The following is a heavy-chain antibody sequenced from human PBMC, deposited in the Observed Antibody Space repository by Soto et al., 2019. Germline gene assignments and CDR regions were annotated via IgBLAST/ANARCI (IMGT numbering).Heavy chain of an antibody. Sequence: GGSLRLSCAASGFTFSSYAMSWVRQAPGKGLEWVPAISGSGGSTYYADSVKGRFTISRDNSKNTLYLQMNSLRAEDTAVYYCAKSGGGGPPNYYGMDVWGQGTTVTVSS. V-gene: IGHV3-23*01. CDR1: GFTFSSYA. CDR3: AKSGGGGPPNYYGMDV. J-gene: IGHJ6*02. CDR2: ISGSGGST. D-gene: IGHD3-16*01.